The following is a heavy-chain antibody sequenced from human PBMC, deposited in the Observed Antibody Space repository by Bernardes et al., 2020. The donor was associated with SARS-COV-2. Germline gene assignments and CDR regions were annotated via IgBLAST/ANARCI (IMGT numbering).Heavy chain of an antibody. V-gene: IGHV3-21*04. D-gene: IGHD3-10*01. CDR1: GFSFSSYS. J-gene: IGHJ4*02. CDR2: ITRTSSYI. Sequence: GWSLRLSCAASGFSFSSYSMNWVRQAPGKGLEWVASITRTSSYINYADSAKGRFTVSRDNAKSSLFLQLNSLRVEDTAVYYCVSGVAAGIADYFESWGQGTLVTVSS. CDR3: VSGVAAGIADYFES.